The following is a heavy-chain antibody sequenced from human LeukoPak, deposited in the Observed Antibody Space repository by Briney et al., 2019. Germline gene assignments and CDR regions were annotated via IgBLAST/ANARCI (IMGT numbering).Heavy chain of an antibody. CDR3: ARVLRRQWLDSYYYYYYMDV. CDR1: GGSINSYY. V-gene: IGHV4-59*01. J-gene: IGHJ6*03. D-gene: IGHD6-19*01. Sequence: PSETLSLTCTVSGGSINSYYWSWIRQPPGKGLEWIGYIYYSGSTNYNPSLKSRVTISVDTSKNQFSLKLSSVTAADTAVYYCARVLRRQWLDSYYYYYYMDVWGKGTTVTISS. CDR2: IYYSGST.